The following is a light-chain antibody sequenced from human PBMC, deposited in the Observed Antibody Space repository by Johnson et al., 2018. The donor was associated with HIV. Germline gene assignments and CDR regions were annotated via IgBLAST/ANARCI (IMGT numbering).Light chain of an antibody. J-gene: IGLJ1*01. CDR2: DNS. CDR3: GTWDSSLTTSYV. CDR1: SSKIGNKY. Sequence: QSVLTQPPSVSAAPGQKVTISCSGSSSKIGNKYVSWYQQFPGTAPKVLIYDNSKRPSGIPDRFSGSKSGTSATLGITGLQTGDEADYYCGTWDSSLTTSYVVGTGTRVTVL. V-gene: IGLV1-51*01.